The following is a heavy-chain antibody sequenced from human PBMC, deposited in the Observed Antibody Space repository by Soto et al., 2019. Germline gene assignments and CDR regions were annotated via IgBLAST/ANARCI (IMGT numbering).Heavy chain of an antibody. J-gene: IGHJ6*02. CDR2: ISFDGSKK. D-gene: IGHD1-26*01. CDR1: GFTFSSFG. CDR3: AKDSMGDYYGMDV. V-gene: IGHV3-30*18. Sequence: SLRLSCAASGFTFSSFGMHWVRQAPGKGLEWVAVISFDGSKKYYADSVKGRFTISGDNSKNTLFLQMNSLRAEDTAVYYCAKDSMGDYYGMDVWGQGTTVTVSS.